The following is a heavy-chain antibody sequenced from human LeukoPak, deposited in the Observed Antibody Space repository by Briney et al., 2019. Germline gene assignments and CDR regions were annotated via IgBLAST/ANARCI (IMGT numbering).Heavy chain of an antibody. J-gene: IGHJ5*02. D-gene: IGHD6-13*01. CDR3: AKDRGIAAADNWFDP. Sequence: SETLSLTCTVSGGSISSSSYYWGWIRQPPGKGLEWIGSIYYSGSTYYNPSLKSRVTISVDTSKNQFSLKLSSVTAADTAVYYCAKDRGIAAADNWFDPWGQGTLVTVSS. CDR2: IYYSGST. V-gene: IGHV4-39*07. CDR1: GGSISSSSYY.